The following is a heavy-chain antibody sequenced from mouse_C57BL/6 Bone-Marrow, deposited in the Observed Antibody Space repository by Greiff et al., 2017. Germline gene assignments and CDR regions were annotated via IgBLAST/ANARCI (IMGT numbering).Heavy chain of an antibody. CDR1: GFSLTSYG. Sequence: QVQLQQSGPGLVQPSQSLSITCTVSGFSLTSYGVHWVRQSPGKGLEWLGVIWRGGSTDYNAAFISRLSISKDNSKSHVFFKMNSLQADDTAIYYCARNGGLKAWFAYWGQGTLVTVSA. D-gene: IGHD1-3*01. V-gene: IGHV2-2*01. J-gene: IGHJ3*01. CDR3: ARNGGLKAWFAY. CDR2: IWRGGST.